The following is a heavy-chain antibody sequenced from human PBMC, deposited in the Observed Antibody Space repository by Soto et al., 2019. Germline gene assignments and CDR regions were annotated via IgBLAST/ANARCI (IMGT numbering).Heavy chain of an antibody. J-gene: IGHJ6*03. CDR3: ARVPIEYSSSSGDRDEYYYYYYMDV. CDR2: ISSSSSYI. V-gene: IGHV3-21*01. Sequence: GGSLRLSCAASGFTFSSYSMNWVRQAPGKGLEWVSSISSSSSYIYYADSVKGRFTISRDNAKNSLYLQMNSLRAEDTAVYYCARVPIEYSSSSGDRDEYYYYYYMDVWGKGTTVTVSS. CDR1: GFTFSSYS. D-gene: IGHD6-6*01.